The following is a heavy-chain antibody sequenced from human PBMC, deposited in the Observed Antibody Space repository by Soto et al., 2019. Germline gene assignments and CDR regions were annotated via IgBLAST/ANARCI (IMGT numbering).Heavy chain of an antibody. CDR3: ARDYFDSSDYTTNWFDP. CDR1: GDSISNSRFY. J-gene: IGHJ5*02. V-gene: IGHV4-39*01. Sequence: PSETLSLTCSVSGDSISNSRFYWAWIRQPPGEGLEWIGSIYHTGNAYYNPSLKNRVTIFVDTSKNQFSLKLTSVTAADTALYYCARDYFDSSDYTTNWFDPWGQGTLVTVSS. D-gene: IGHD3-22*01. CDR2: IYHTGNA.